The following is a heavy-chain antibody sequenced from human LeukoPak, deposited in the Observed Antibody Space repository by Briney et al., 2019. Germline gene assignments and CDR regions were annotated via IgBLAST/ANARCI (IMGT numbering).Heavy chain of an antibody. CDR2: ISAYNGNT. Sequence: ASVKVSCKASGYTFTSYGISWVRQAPGEGLEWMGWISAYNGNTNYAQKLQGRVTMTTDTSTSTAYVELRSLRSDDTAVYYCARRRYSSGWYDYYGMDVWGQGTTVTVSS. D-gene: IGHD6-19*01. V-gene: IGHV1-18*01. CDR1: GYTFTSYG. CDR3: ARRRYSSGWYDYYGMDV. J-gene: IGHJ6*02.